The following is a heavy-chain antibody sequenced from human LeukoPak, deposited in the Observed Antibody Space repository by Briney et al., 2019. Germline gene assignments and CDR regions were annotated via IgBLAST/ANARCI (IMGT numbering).Heavy chain of an antibody. Sequence: SETLSLTCTVSGSSISSGDYYWSWIRQPPGKGLEWIGYIYYSGSTYYNPSLKSRVTISVDTSKNQFSLKLSSVTAADTAVYYCARGEGYSYGPHFDYWGQGTLVTVSS. CDR3: ARGEGYSYGPHFDY. J-gene: IGHJ4*02. V-gene: IGHV4-30-4*01. CDR2: IYYSGST. D-gene: IGHD5-18*01. CDR1: GSSISSGDYY.